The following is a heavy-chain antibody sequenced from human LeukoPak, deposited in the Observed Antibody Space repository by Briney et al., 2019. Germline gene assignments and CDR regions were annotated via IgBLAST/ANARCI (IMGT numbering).Heavy chain of an antibody. CDR3: ARVNTQGVPSP. Sequence: SETLSLTCTVSGGSITSYYWSWIRQPPGKELEWIGYISYSGSTNYNPSLKSRVTISLDTSKNQFSLKLSSVTAADTAVYYCARVNTQGVPSPWGQGILVTVSP. J-gene: IGHJ5*02. D-gene: IGHD2-15*01. CDR2: ISYSGST. CDR1: GGSITSYY. V-gene: IGHV4-59*12.